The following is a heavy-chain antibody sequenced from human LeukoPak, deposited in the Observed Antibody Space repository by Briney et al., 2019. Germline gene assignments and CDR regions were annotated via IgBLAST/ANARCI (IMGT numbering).Heavy chain of an antibody. CDR3: ARSTGGWSYFDH. V-gene: IGHV4-59*01. D-gene: IGHD6-19*01. CDR2: IYDSGTT. Sequence: SETLSLTCTVSGGSISSNYRSWIRQPPGKGLEWIGYIYDSGTTDYNPSLKSRATISEDMSKNQFSLKVRSVTAADTAVYYCARSTGGWSYFDHWGQGILVTVSS. CDR1: GGSISSNY. J-gene: IGHJ4*02.